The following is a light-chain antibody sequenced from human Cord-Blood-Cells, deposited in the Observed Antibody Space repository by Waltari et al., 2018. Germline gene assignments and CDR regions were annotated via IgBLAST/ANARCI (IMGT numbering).Light chain of an antibody. CDR3: CSYAGSSTYV. CDR1: SSAVGSYNL. J-gene: IGLJ1*01. V-gene: IGLV2-23*01. Sequence: QSALTQPASVSGSPGQSLTISCTGTSSAVGSYNLVSWYQQHPGKAPKLMIYEGSKRPSGVSNRFSGSKSGNTASLTISGLQAEDESDYYCCSYAGSSTYVFGTGTKVTV. CDR2: EGS.